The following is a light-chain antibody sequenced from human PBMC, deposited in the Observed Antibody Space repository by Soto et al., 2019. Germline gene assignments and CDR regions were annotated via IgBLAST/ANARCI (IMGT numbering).Light chain of an antibody. Sequence: IVLTQSPGTLSLSPGERTTLPCSASQSVSSSYLAWYQQKPGQAPRLLIYGASTRATGIPARFSGSGSGTEFTLTISSLQSEDFAVYYCQQYNNWPTWTFGQGTKVDIK. V-gene: IGKV3-15*01. J-gene: IGKJ1*01. CDR1: QSVSSSY. CDR3: QQYNNWPTWT. CDR2: GAS.